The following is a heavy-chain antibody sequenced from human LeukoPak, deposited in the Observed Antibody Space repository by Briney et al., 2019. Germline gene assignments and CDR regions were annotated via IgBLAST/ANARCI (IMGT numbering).Heavy chain of an antibody. V-gene: IGHV3-74*01. Sequence: GGSLRLSCAASGFTFSSYWMHWVRQAPGKGLVWVSRINSDGSSTSYADSVKGRFTISRDNAKNTLYLQMNSLRAEDTAVYYCARESGDHDAFDIWGQGTMVTVSS. D-gene: IGHD1-26*01. CDR3: ARESGDHDAFDI. J-gene: IGHJ3*02. CDR2: INSDGSST. CDR1: GFTFSSYW.